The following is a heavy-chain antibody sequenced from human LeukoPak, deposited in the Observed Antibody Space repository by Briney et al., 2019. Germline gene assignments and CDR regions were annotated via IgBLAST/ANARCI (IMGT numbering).Heavy chain of an antibody. V-gene: IGHV1-46*01. J-gene: IGHJ4*02. CDR3: ARDQEAFDY. CDR2: IYPRDGST. Sequence: ASVKVSCKASGYSFTSNYIHWVRQAPRQGLEWMGMIYPRDGSTSYAQKFQGRVTVTRDTSTSTVHMELSGLRSEDTALYYCARDQEAFDYWGQGTLVTVSS. CDR1: GYSFTSNY.